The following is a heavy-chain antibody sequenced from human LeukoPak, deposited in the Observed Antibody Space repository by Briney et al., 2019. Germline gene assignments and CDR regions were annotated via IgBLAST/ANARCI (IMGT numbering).Heavy chain of an antibody. Sequence: ETLSLTXXXXGGSFSGYYWSWIRQPPGKGLEWIGEINHSGSTNYNPSLKSRVTISVDTSKNQFSLELSSVTAADTAVYYCARYSDFWTGRRVAFDIWGQGTMVTVSS. V-gene: IGHV4-34*01. CDR3: ARYSDFWTGRRVAFDI. CDR1: GGSFSGYY. D-gene: IGHD3-3*01. J-gene: IGHJ3*02. CDR2: INHSGST.